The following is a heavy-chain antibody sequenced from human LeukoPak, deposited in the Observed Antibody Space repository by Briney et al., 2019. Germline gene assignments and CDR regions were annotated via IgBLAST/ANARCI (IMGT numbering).Heavy chain of an antibody. CDR3: ARIPFTYYDILTGPSDY. CDR2: INPNSGGT. Sequence: ASVKVSCKASGYTFTGYYMHWVRQAPGQGLEWMGWINPNSGGTNYAQKFQGRVTMTRDTSISTAYMELSRLRSDDTAVYYCARIPFTYYDILTGPSDYWGQGTLVTVSS. V-gene: IGHV1-2*02. J-gene: IGHJ4*02. CDR1: GYTFTGYY. D-gene: IGHD3-9*01.